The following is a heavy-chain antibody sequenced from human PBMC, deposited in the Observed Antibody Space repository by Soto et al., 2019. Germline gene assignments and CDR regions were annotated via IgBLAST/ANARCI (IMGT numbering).Heavy chain of an antibody. CDR3: ATPTPIVVVPAATDAFDI. Sequence: QVQLVQSGAEVKKPGSSVKVSCKASGGTFSSYAISCVRQAPGQGLEWMGGIIPIFGTANYAQKFQGRVTITADESTSTAYMELSSLRSEDTAVYYCATPTPIVVVPAATDAFDIWGQGTMVTVSS. CDR1: GGTFSSYA. CDR2: IIPIFGTA. J-gene: IGHJ3*02. D-gene: IGHD2-2*01. V-gene: IGHV1-69*01.